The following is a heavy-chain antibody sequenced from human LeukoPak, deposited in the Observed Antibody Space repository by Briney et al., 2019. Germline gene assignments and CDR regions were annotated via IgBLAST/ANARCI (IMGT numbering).Heavy chain of an antibody. CDR1: GFTFSSYA. Sequence: GGSLRLSCAASGFTFSSYAVSWVRQAPGVGLEWVSTISGRGGSTFYADSVKGRFTISRDNSKNTLYLQMNSLRADDTAVYYCAKGYYDILTDYFHNWFDPWGQGTLVIVSS. J-gene: IGHJ5*02. CDR2: ISGRGGST. V-gene: IGHV3-23*01. D-gene: IGHD3-9*01. CDR3: AKGYYDILTDYFHNWFDP.